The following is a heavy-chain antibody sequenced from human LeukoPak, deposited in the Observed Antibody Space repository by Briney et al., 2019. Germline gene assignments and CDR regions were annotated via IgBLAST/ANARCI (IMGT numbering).Heavy chain of an antibody. CDR2: LNPQSGHT. CDR1: GYTFTAFY. Sequence: ASVKVSCKASGYTFTAFYMHWVRQAPGQGLEWVGWLNPQSGHTGYTESFQGRVTMTMDSSISTAYMELRSLRFEDTAVYYCAREWSSSWYRKETQYGMDVWGQGTTVTVSS. V-gene: IGHV1-8*02. D-gene: IGHD6-13*01. CDR3: AREWSSSWYRKETQYGMDV. J-gene: IGHJ6*02.